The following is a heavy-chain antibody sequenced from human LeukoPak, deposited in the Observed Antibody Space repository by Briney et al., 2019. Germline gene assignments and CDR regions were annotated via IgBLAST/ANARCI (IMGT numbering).Heavy chain of an antibody. J-gene: IGHJ4*02. CDR2: MNPNSGNT. CDR3: ATDFARGNPRFRV. Sequence: ASVKVSCKASGYTFTGYYMHWVRQATGQGLEWMGWMNPNSGNTGYAQNFQGRVTMTEDTSTDTAYMELSSLRSEDTAVYYCATDFARGNPRFRVWGQGTLVTVSS. V-gene: IGHV1-8*02. CDR1: GYTFTGYY. D-gene: IGHD4-23*01.